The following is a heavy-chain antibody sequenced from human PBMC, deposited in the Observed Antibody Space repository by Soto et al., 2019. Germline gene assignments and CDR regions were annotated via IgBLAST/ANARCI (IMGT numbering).Heavy chain of an antibody. J-gene: IGHJ5*02. V-gene: IGHV1-2*04. CDR2: INPNSGGT. CDR3: ARDSLYTGGNPRLRYNWFDP. Sequence: ASVKVSCKASGYTFTGYYMHWVRQAPGQGLEWMGWINPNSGGTNYAQKFQGWVTMTRDTSISTAYMELSRLRSDDTAVYYCARDSLYTGGNPRLRYNWFDPWGQGTLVTVSS. D-gene: IGHD4-17*01. CDR1: GYTFTGYY.